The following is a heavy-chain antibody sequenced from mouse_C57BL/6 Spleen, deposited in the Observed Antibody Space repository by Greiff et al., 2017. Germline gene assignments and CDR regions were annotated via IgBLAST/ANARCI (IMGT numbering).Heavy chain of an antibody. J-gene: IGHJ2*01. V-gene: IGHV5-17*01. CDR1: GFTFSDYG. CDR2: ISSGSSTI. CDR3: ASITTVVESFDY. D-gene: IGHD1-1*01. Sequence: EVQVVESGGGLVKPGGSLKLSCAASGFTFSDYGMHWVRQAPEKGLEWVAYISSGSSTIYYADTVKGRFTISRDNAKNTLFLQMTSLRSEDTAMYYCASITTVVESFDYWGQGTTLTVSS.